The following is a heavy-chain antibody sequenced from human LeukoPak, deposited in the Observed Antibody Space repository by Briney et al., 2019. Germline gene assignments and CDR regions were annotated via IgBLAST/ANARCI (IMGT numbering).Heavy chain of an antibody. Sequence: GRSLRLSCAASGFTFSDYYMSWIRQTPGKGLEWVSYISSSGSTIYYADSVKGRFTISRDNAKNSLYLQMNSLRAEDTAVYYCASVSSTSCCGGYWGQGTLVTVSS. CDR1: GFTFSDYY. V-gene: IGHV3-11*01. CDR2: ISSSGSTI. D-gene: IGHD2-2*01. CDR3: ASVSSTSCCGGY. J-gene: IGHJ4*02.